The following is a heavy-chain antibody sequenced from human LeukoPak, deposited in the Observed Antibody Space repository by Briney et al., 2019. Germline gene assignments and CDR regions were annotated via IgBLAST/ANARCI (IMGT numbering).Heavy chain of an antibody. CDR3: ARRPGMVRGANNYYFDY. Sequence: NPSETLSLTCAVYGGSFSGYYWSWIRQPPGKGLEWIGEINHSGSTNYNPSLKSRVTISVDTSKNQFSLKLSSVTAADTAVYYCARRPGMVRGANNYYFDYWGQGTLVTVSS. CDR2: INHSGST. CDR1: GGSFSGYY. J-gene: IGHJ4*02. D-gene: IGHD3-10*01. V-gene: IGHV4-34*01.